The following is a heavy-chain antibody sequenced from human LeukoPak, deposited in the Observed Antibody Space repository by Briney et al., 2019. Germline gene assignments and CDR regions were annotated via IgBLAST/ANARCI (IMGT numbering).Heavy chain of an antibody. V-gene: IGHV4-39*01. CDR3: ARQPIVVVTASFDY. CDR2: IYYSGTT. Sequence: SETLSLTCTVSGGSISSSSYYWGWIRQPPGKGLEWIGSIYYSGTTYYNPSLKSRVTISVDTSKNQFSLKLSSVTAADTAVYYCARQPIVVVTASFDYWGQGTLVTVSS. D-gene: IGHD2-21*02. CDR1: GGSISSSSYY. J-gene: IGHJ4*02.